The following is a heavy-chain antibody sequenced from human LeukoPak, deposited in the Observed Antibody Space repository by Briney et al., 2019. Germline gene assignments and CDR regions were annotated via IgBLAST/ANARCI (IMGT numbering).Heavy chain of an antibody. J-gene: IGHJ4*02. CDR1: GGSFSGYY. V-gene: IGHV4-34*01. CDR2: INHSGST. Sequence: SETLSLTCAVYGGSFSGYYWSWIRQPPGKGLEWIGEINHSGSTNYNPSLKSRVTISVDTSKNQFSLKLSSVTAADTAVYYCARARGGGVPSSGWCFDYWGQGTLVTVSS. D-gene: IGHD6-19*01. CDR3: ARARGGGVPSSGWCFDY.